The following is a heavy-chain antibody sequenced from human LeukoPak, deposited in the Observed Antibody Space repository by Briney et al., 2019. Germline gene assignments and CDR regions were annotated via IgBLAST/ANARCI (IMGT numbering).Heavy chain of an antibody. CDR2: ISSSSSYI. Sequence: PGVSLRLPCAASGFTFSSYSMNWVRQAPGKGLEWVSSISSSSSYIYYADSVKGRFTISRDNAKNSLYLQMNSLRAEDTAVYYCARVDYYGSGSYEAYWGQGTLVTVSS. CDR1: GFTFSSYS. J-gene: IGHJ4*02. D-gene: IGHD3-10*01. V-gene: IGHV3-21*01. CDR3: ARVDYYGSGSYEAY.